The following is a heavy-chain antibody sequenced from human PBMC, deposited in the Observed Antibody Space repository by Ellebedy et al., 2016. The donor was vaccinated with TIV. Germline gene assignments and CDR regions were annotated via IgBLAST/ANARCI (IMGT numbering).Heavy chain of an antibody. J-gene: IGHJ6*02. CDR3: ASGPIGGVV. CDR2: IIPILGIA. CDR1: GYTFTSYD. V-gene: IGHV1-69*04. D-gene: IGHD2-15*01. Sequence: AASVKVSCKASGYTFTSYDINWVRQAPGQGLEWMGRIIPILGIANYAQKFQGRVTITADKSTSTAYMELSSLRSEDTAVYYCASGPIGGVVWGQGTTVTVSS.